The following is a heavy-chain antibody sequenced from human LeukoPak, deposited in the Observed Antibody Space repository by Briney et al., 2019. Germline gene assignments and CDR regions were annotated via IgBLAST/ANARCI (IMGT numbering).Heavy chain of an antibody. CDR1: GYTFTGYY. CDR3: ARVSRYSGYGGFDN. V-gene: IGHV1-18*04. CDR2: ISAYNGNT. D-gene: IGHD5-12*01. Sequence: GASVKVSCKASGYTFTGYYMHWMRQAPGQGLEWMGWISAYNGNTNYAQKLQGRVTMTTDTSTSKAYMELRSLRSDDTAVYYCARVSRYSGYGGFDNWGQGTLVTVSS. J-gene: IGHJ4*02.